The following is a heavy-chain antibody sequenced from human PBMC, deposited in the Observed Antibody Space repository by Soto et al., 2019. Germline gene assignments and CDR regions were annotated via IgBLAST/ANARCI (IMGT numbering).Heavy chain of an antibody. CDR3: SSRVGPKHLDT. D-gene: IGHD6-13*01. V-gene: IGHV4-38-2*01. Sequence: SETLSLTCAVSGYSISSTYYWRWIRQPPGEGLEWIGSIHHAGSTYYSPSLASRATMSVDTSNNQFSLRLSSMTAADTARYYCSSRVGPKHLDTWAQGTLVTVSS. CDR1: GYSISSTYY. J-gene: IGHJ5*02. CDR2: IHHAGST.